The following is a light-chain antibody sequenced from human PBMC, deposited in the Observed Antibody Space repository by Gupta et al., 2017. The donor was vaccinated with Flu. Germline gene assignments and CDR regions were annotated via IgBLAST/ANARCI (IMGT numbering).Light chain of an antibody. V-gene: IGLV3-1*01. Sequence: SYQLTQPPSVSVSPGQTASITCSGDKLGDKYTSWYEQKPGQSPVLVIYQDNKRPSGIPERFSGSKSGNTATLTISGTQAMDEADYYCQAWDSSTQVFGGGIKLTVL. CDR2: QDN. CDR1: KLGDKY. CDR3: QAWDSSTQV. J-gene: IGLJ2*01.